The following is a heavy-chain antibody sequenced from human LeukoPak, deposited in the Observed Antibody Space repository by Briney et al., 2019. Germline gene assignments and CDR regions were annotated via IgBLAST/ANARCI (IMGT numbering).Heavy chain of an antibody. D-gene: IGHD6-13*01. CDR1: GGSISSSNW. CDR2: IYYSGST. J-gene: IGHJ6*03. V-gene: IGHV4-4*02. Sequence: SETLSLTCAVSGGSISSSNWWSWVRQPPGKGLEWIGTIYYSGSTYYSPSLKRRVTISLDTSKNQFSLRLTSVTAEDTAVYYCARVIAAAGIYYYYYMDVWGKGTTVTVSS. CDR3: ARVIAAAGIYYYYYMDV.